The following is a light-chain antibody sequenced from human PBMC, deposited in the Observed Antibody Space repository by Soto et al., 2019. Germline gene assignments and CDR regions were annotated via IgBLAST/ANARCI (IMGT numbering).Light chain of an antibody. Sequence: DIQMTQSPSSLSASVGDRVTITCRASQTISTSLKWYQQRQGKAPNLLIHASSSLQSGVPPRFSGGGSETDFTLTISSLQPEDFATYYCQQTYSTPITFGQGTRLDIK. J-gene: IGKJ5*01. CDR3: QQTYSTPIT. CDR1: QTISTS. CDR2: ASS. V-gene: IGKV1-39*01.